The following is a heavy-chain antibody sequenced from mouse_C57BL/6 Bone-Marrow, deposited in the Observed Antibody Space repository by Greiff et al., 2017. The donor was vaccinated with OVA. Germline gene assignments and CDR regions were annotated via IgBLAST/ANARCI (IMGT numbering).Heavy chain of an antibody. J-gene: IGHJ2*01. Sequence: EVQLQQSGAELVRPGASVKLSCTASGFNIKDDYMHWVKQRPEQGLEWIGWIDPENGDTEYASKFQGKATITADTSSNTAYLQLSSLTSEDSAVYYCALIYYDYDGPFDYWGQGTTLTVSS. CDR1: GFNIKDDY. V-gene: IGHV14-4*01. CDR3: ALIYYDYDGPFDY. D-gene: IGHD2-4*01. CDR2: IDPENGDT.